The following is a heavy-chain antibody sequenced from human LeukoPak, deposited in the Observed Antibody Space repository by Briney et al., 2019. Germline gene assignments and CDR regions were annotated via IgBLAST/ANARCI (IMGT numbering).Heavy chain of an antibody. J-gene: IGHJ4*02. CDR3: GRGGSSWLYFFEY. Sequence: GGSLRLSCAASGFTFSTYAMSWVRQAPGKGLEWVSSISGGGGNTYLADSVKGRFTISRDNSKNTLYLQINSLRAEDTALYYCGRGGSSWLYFFEYWGQGTPVTVSS. CDR2: ISGGGGNT. D-gene: IGHD6-13*01. CDR1: GFTFSTYA. V-gene: IGHV3-23*01.